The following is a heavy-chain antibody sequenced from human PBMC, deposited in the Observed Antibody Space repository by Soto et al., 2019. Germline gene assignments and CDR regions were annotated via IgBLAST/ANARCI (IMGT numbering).Heavy chain of an antibody. J-gene: IGHJ6*03. CDR2: IGGSGGST. D-gene: IGHD5-18*01. Sequence: GGSLRLSCAASGFTFSSYAMSWVRQAPGKGLEWVSAIGGSGGSTYYADSVKGRFTISRDNSKNTLYLQMNSLRAEDTAVYYCAKGGERGYSYGHYYYYYMDVWGKGTTVTVSS. CDR1: GFTFSSYA. CDR3: AKGGERGYSYGHYYYYYMDV. V-gene: IGHV3-23*01.